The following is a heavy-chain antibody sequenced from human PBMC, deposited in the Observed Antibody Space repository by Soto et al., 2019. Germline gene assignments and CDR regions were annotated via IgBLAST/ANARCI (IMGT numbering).Heavy chain of an antibody. D-gene: IGHD3-22*01. CDR2: IYSGGST. CDR3: ARGYYYDSSNY. J-gene: IGHJ4*02. Sequence: GGSLRLSCAASGFTFSGYGMSWVRQAPGKGLEWVSVIYSGGSTYYADSVKGRFTISRDNSKNTLYLQMNSLRAEDTAVYYCARGYYYDSSNYWGQGTLVTVSS. CDR1: GFTFSGYG. V-gene: IGHV3-53*01.